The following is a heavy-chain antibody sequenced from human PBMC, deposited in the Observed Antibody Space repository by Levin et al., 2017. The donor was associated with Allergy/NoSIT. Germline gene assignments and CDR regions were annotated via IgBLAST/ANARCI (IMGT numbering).Heavy chain of an antibody. J-gene: IGHJ4*02. Sequence: GGSLRLSCRASGFAFSNYGVHWVRQAPDKGLEWVAIITSDGSHKYYEDSGKGRFTISRDNSRNTLYLQMNNLRVDDTAVYFCAALGSFDFWGLGTLVTVST. D-gene: IGHD1-26*01. CDR1: GFAFSNYG. CDR3: AALGSFDF. V-gene: IGHV3-30*03. CDR2: ITSDGSHK.